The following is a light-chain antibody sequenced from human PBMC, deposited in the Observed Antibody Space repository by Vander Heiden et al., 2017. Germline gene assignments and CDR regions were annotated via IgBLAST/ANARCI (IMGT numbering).Light chain of an antibody. V-gene: IGKV1-17*01. Sequence: DIQMTQSPSSLSASVGDRVTITCRASRGIRNDLGWYQQKPGNTPKRLIYAASSLQSGGPARFSGSGSGTEFSLTISSLQPEDSATYYCLQYNTYPFTFGPGTKVDIK. CDR1: RGIRND. J-gene: IGKJ3*01. CDR3: LQYNTYPFT. CDR2: AAS.